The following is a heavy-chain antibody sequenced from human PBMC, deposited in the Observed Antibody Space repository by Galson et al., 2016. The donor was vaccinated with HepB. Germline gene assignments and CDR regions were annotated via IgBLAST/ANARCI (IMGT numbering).Heavy chain of an antibody. CDR2: IYSGGST. V-gene: IGHV3-53*01. D-gene: IGHD6-19*01. CDR3: ARALSGWDGFDY. Sequence: SLRLSCAAYEFTASSNYLNWIRQAPGKGLEWVSAIYSGGSTHYADSVKDRFTISRDNSKNTVYLEMKSLRAEDTAVYYCARALSGWDGFDYWGQGTLVIVSS. CDR1: EFTASSNY. J-gene: IGHJ4*02.